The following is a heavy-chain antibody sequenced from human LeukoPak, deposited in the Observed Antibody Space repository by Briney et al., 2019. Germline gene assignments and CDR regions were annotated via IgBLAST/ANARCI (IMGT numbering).Heavy chain of an antibody. Sequence: GGSLRLSCAASGFTFSSYAMSWVRQAPGKGLEWVSAISGSGGSTYYADSVKGRFTISRDNSKNTLYLQMNSLRAEDTAVYYCAKVSYDILTGYYPAYYFDYWGQGTLVTVSS. J-gene: IGHJ4*02. CDR1: GFTFSSYA. CDR3: AKVSYDILTGYYPAYYFDY. D-gene: IGHD3-9*01. CDR2: ISGSGGST. V-gene: IGHV3-23*01.